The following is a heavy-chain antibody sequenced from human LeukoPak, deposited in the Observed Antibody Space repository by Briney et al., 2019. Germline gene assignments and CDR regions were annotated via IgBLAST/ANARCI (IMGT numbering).Heavy chain of an antibody. J-gene: IGHJ4*02. D-gene: IGHD3-10*01. CDR2: ISYDGSNK. V-gene: IGHV3-30*04. CDR1: GFTFSSYA. CDR3: ARGVMVRGVNLDY. Sequence: GGSLRLSCAASGFTFSSYAMHCVRQAPGKGLEWVAVISYDGSNKYYADSVKGRFTISRDNSKNTLYLQMNSLRAEDTAVYYCARGVMVRGVNLDYWGQGTLVTVSS.